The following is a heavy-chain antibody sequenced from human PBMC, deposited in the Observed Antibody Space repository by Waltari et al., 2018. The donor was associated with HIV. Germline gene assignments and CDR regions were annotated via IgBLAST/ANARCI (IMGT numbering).Heavy chain of an antibody. CDR1: GYSISSGYY. D-gene: IGHD2-2*01. CDR3: AREIPIVVVPAAPGGFDP. V-gene: IGHV4-38-2*02. J-gene: IGHJ5*02. Sequence: QVQLQESGPGLVKPSETLSLTCAVSGYSISSGYYWGWIRQPPGKGLEWIGSIYHSGSTYYNPSLKSRVTISVDTSKNQFSLKLSSVTAADTAVYYCAREIPIVVVPAAPGGFDPWGQGTLVTVSS. CDR2: IYHSGST.